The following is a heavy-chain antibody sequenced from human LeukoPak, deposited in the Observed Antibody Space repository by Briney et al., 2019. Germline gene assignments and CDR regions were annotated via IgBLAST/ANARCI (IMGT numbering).Heavy chain of an antibody. CDR1: GFTVSSNS. J-gene: IGHJ4*02. D-gene: IGHD6-19*01. Sequence: GGSLRLSCTVSGFTVSSNSMSWVRQAPGKGLEWVSFIYSDNTHYSDSVKGRFTISRDNSKNTLYLQMNSLRAEDMALYYCAKGHSSGWAYYFDYWGQGTLVTVSS. CDR2: IYSDNT. V-gene: IGHV3-53*05. CDR3: AKGHSSGWAYYFDY.